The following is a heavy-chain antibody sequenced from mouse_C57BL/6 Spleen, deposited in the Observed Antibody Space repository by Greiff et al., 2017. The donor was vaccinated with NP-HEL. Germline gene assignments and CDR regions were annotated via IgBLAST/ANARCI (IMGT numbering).Heavy chain of an antibody. Sequence: VQLQQSVAELVRPGASVKLSCTASGFNFKNTYMHWVKQRPEQGLEWIGRIDPANGNTKYAQKFQGKATITADTSSNTAYLQLSSLTSQDTAIYYCALYDGYSYYAMDDWGQGTSVTVSS. CDR2: IDPANGNT. CDR3: ALYDGYSYYAMDD. CDR1: GFNFKNTY. J-gene: IGHJ4*01. D-gene: IGHD2-3*01. V-gene: IGHV14-3*01.